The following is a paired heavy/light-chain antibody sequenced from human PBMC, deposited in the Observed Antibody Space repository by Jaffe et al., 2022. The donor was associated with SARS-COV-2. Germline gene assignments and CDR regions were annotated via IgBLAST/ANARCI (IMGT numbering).Light chain of an antibody. CDR1: SSNIGNNA. J-gene: IGLJ2*01. Sequence: QSVLTQPPSVSEAPRQRVTISCSGSSSNIGNNAVNWYQQLPGKAPKLLIYYDDLLPSGVSDRFSGSKSGTSASLAISGLQSEDEADYYCAAWDDSLNVVVFGGGTKLTVL. CDR3: AAWDDSLNVVV. V-gene: IGLV1-36*01. CDR2: YDD.
Heavy chain of an antibody. CDR1: GYSFTSYW. CDR3: ARSGGSSSGDY. J-gene: IGHJ4*02. D-gene: IGHD6-13*01. Sequence: EVQLVQSGAEVKKPGESLRISCKGSGYSFTSYWISWVRQMPGKGLEWMGRIDPSDSYTNYSPSFQGHVTISADKSISTAYLQWSSLKASDTAMYYCARSGGSSSGDYWGQGTLVTVSS. V-gene: IGHV5-10-1*03. CDR2: IDPSDSYT.